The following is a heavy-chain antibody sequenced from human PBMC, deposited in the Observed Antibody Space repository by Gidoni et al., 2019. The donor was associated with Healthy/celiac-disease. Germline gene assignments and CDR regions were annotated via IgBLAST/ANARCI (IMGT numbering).Heavy chain of an antibody. V-gene: IGHV1-58*01. J-gene: IGHJ2*01. CDR3: AAGYSPLWYFDL. Sequence: QMQLVQSGPEVKKPGTSVKVSCKASGFTFTSSAVQWVRQARGQRLEWIGWIVVGSGNTNYAQKFQERVTITRDMSTSTAYMELSSLRSEDTAVYYCAAGYSPLWYFDLWGRGTLVTVSS. CDR2: IVVGSGNT. D-gene: IGHD1-1*01. CDR1: GFTFTSSA.